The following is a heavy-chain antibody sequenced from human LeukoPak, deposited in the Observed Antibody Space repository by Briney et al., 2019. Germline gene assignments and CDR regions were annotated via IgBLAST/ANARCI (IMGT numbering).Heavy chain of an antibody. Sequence: PSETLSLTCTVSGGSISGSSYYWGWIRQPPGTGLEWIGSIYYSGSTYYNPSLKSRVTISVDTSKNQFSLKLSSVTAADTAVYYCARITGDGSGNWFDPWGQGTLVTVSS. J-gene: IGHJ5*02. D-gene: IGHD3-10*01. CDR1: GGSISGSSYY. CDR3: ARITGDGSGNWFDP. CDR2: IYYSGST. V-gene: IGHV4-39*01.